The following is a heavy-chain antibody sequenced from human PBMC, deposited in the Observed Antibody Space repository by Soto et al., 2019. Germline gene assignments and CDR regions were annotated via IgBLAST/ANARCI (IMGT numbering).Heavy chain of an antibody. CDR2: ISNSGKNT. J-gene: IGHJ6*03. Sequence: EVQVLESGGVLVQPGGSLRLSCAASGFTFSRYVMTWVRQAPGMVLEWVSSISNSGKNTYYVDSVKSRFTISRDNSKNTMYLQMTSLTAEDTALYYCARRGQNSSPDVYYFMDVWGKGATVTVSS. CDR1: GFTFSRYV. CDR3: ARRGQNSSPDVYYFMDV. V-gene: IGHV3-23*01. D-gene: IGHD3-10*01.